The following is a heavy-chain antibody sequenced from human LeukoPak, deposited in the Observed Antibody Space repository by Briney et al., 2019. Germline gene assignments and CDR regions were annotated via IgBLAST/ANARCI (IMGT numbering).Heavy chain of an antibody. CDR3: ARTFDDRSGEGFDY. J-gene: IGHJ4*02. CDR2: INPTGGST. D-gene: IGHD7-27*01. CDR1: GYTFTSYY. Sequence: ASVKVSCKASGYTFTSYYIHWVRQAPGQGLEWMGIINPTGGSTSYAQRFQGRVTMTSDTSTTTVYMELSSLRSEDTAKYYCARTFDDRSGEGFDYWGQGTLVSVSS. V-gene: IGHV1-46*01.